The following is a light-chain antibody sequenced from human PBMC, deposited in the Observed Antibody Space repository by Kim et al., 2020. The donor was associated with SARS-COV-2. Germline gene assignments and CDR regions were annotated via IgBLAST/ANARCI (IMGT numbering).Light chain of an antibody. CDR3: NSRDSSGNHLVV. Sequence: FGKIIRITSKGAGLSNCYAIGYQHKPGQAPVLVRYGKNNRPSGIPDRFSGSSSGSTASLTITGAQAEDEADYYCNSRDSSGNHLVVFGGGTQLTVL. V-gene: IGLV3-19*01. CDR1: GLSNCY. CDR2: GKN. J-gene: IGLJ2*01.